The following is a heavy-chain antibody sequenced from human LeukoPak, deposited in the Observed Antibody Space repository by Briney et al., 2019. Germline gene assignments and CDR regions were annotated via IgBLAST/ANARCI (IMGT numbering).Heavy chain of an antibody. Sequence: GGSLRLSCAASGFTFSSYGMSWVRQAPRKGLEWVSAISGSGDYTYYADSVKGRFTISRDNSKNTLYLQMNSLRAEDTAVYYCAKGGIAVASTSYYYYMDVWGKGTTVTISS. V-gene: IGHV3-23*01. J-gene: IGHJ6*03. CDR2: ISGSGDYT. D-gene: IGHD6-19*01. CDR1: GFTFSSYG. CDR3: AKGGIAVASTSYYYYMDV.